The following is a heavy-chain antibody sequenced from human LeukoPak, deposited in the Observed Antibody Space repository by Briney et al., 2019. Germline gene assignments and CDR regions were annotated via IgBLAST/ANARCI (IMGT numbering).Heavy chain of an antibody. CDR2: ISGSGGST. Sequence: GGSLRLSCAASGFTFSSYAMSWVRQAPGKGLEWVSAISGSGGSTYYADSVKGRFTISRDNSKNTLYLQMNSLRAEDTAVYYCAKDGDLQITMVWGAYLYFDYWGQGTLVTVSS. V-gene: IGHV3-23*01. D-gene: IGHD3-10*01. J-gene: IGHJ4*02. CDR1: GFTFSSYA. CDR3: AKDGDLQITMVWGAYLYFDY.